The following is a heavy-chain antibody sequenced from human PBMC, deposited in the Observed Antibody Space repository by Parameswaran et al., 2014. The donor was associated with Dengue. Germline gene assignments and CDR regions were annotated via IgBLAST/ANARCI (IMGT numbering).Heavy chain of an antibody. CDR2: ISWNSGSI. J-gene: IGHJ6*02. D-gene: IGHD5-18*01. Sequence: WIRQPPGKGLEWVSGISWNSGSIGYADSVKGRFTISRDNAKNSLYLQMNSLRAEDTALYYCAKDMNPAMGADYYGMDVWGQGTTVTVSS. V-gene: IGHV3-9*01. CDR3: AKDMNPAMGADYYGMDV.